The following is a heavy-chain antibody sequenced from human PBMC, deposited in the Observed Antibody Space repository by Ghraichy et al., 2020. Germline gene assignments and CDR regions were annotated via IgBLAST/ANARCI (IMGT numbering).Heavy chain of an antibody. CDR2: ISSSSSYT. CDR3: ARTRPYGDYPPDNYYYYMDV. V-gene: IGHV3-11*03. CDR1: GFTFSDYY. J-gene: IGHJ6*03. D-gene: IGHD4-17*01. Sequence: GGSLRLSCAASGFTFSDYYMSWIRQAPGKGLEWVSYISSSSSYTNYADSVKGRFTISRDNAKNSLYLQMNSLRAEDTAVYYCARTRPYGDYPPDNYYYYMDVWGKGTTVTVSS.